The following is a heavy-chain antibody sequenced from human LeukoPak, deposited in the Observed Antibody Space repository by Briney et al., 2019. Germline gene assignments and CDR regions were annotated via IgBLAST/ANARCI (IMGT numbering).Heavy chain of an antibody. V-gene: IGHV3-21*01. Sequence: GGSLRLSCSASGFNFSDYDMNWVRQAPGKGLEWVSSISGLSSYTYYGESVKGRFSISRDNAKNSLYLQMNSLGAEDTATYYCGRAFPPLRTSSAGDLWGQGILVTVSS. CDR2: ISGLSSYT. CDR1: GFNFSDYD. J-gene: IGHJ4*02. CDR3: GRAFPPLRTSSAGDL. D-gene: IGHD3-16*01.